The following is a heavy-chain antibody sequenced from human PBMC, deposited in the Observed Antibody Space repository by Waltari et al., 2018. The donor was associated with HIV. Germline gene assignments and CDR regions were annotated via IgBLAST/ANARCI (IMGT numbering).Heavy chain of an antibody. CDR2: INPDSGGT. D-gene: IGHD2-21*02. J-gene: IGHJ4*02. Sequence: QLVQSVGEVKNPGASVKVSCKASGYIFTKAYIHWLRQAPGQGPEWMGWINPDSGGTNYAQKFQDRVTMTRDTSINTVYMELTRLTFDDTAVYYCARASLVTFSDYWGQGTLVNV. CDR3: ARASLVTFSDY. CDR1: GYIFTKAY. V-gene: IGHV1-2*02.